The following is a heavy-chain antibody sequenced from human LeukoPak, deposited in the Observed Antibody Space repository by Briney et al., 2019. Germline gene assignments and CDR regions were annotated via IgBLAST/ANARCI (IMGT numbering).Heavy chain of an antibody. CDR1: GFTFTSSA. J-gene: IGHJ4*02. CDR2: IVVGSGNT. V-gene: IGHV1-58*02. CDR3: AAGAAGRFGELRNPDY. Sequence: GASVKVSCKASGFTFTSSAMQWVRQARGQRLEWIGWIVVGSGNTNYAQKFQERVTITRDMSTSTAYMELSSLRSEDTAVYYCAAGAAGRFGELRNPDYWGQGTLVTVSS. D-gene: IGHD3-10*01.